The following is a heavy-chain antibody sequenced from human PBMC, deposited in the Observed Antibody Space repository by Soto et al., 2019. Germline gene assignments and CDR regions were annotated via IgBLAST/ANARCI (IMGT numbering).Heavy chain of an antibody. D-gene: IGHD5-12*01. CDR3: ARFTYKSGFNWFDP. Sequence: PSETLSLTCTVSGAPINSDYWSWIRQSPGKGLEWIGYIYHIGSTDYNPSLKSRVTILIDKSKDQFSLNLRSVTAADTAVYFCARFTYKSGFNWFDPWGQGTQVTVSS. J-gene: IGHJ5*02. V-gene: IGHV4-59*01. CDR2: IYHIGST. CDR1: GAPINSDY.